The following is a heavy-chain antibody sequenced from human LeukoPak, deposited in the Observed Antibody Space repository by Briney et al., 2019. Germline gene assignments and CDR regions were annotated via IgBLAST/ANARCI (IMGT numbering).Heavy chain of an antibody. CDR1: GFTFSSYA. V-gene: IGHV3-64*01. CDR3: AAIVGAKGGSWFDP. J-gene: IGHJ5*02. Sequence: PGGSLRLSCAASGFTFSSYAMHWVRQAPGKGLEYVSAISSNGGSTYYANSVKGRFTISRDNSKNTLYLQMGSLRAEDMAVYYCAAIVGAKGGSWFDPWGQGTLVTVSS. CDR2: ISSNGGST. D-gene: IGHD1-26*01.